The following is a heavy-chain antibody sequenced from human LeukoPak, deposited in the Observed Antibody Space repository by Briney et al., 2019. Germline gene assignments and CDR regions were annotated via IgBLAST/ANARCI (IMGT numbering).Heavy chain of an antibody. Sequence: SETLSLTCTVSGGSISSSSYYWGWLRQPPGQGLEWIGSIYYSGSTYYNPSLKRRLTISVDTYKNQFSLKLSSVTVADAAVYCCAMDILRLRRYNGLDSWGQGTLVTVSS. CDR1: GGSISSSSYY. CDR3: AMDILRLRRYNGLDS. J-gene: IGHJ5*01. CDR2: IYYSGST. D-gene: IGHD5-12*01. V-gene: IGHV4-39*01.